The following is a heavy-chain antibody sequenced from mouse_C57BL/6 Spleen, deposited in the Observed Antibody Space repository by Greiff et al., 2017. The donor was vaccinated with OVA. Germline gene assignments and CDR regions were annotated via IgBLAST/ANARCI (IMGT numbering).Heavy chain of an antibody. V-gene: IGHV1-64*01. J-gene: IGHJ1*03. CDR2: IHPNSGST. D-gene: IGHD2-10*01. CDR1: GYTFTSYW. CDR3: ATYYGNYEGNFDV. Sequence: VKLQQPGAELVKPGASVKLSCKASGYTFTSYWMHWVKQRPGQGLEWIGMIHPNSGSTNYNEKFKSKATLTVDKSSSTAYMQLSSLTSEDSAVYYCATYYGNYEGNFDVWGTGTTVTVSS.